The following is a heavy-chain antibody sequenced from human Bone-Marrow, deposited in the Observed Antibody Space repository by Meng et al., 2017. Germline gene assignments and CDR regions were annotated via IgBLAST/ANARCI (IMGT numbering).Heavy chain of an antibody. CDR1: GGSFSSGGYS. D-gene: IGHD3-10*01. Sequence: QLQLQESGSGLVKPSQALSRTCALSGGSFSSGGYSWSWTRQPPGKGLEWIGYIYHSGTTYYNPSLKSRVTISVDRSKNQFSLKLTSVTAADTAVYYCARDLPYASGAGGFDPWGQGTLVTVSS. CDR2: IYHSGTT. CDR3: ARDLPYASGAGGFDP. J-gene: IGHJ5*02. V-gene: IGHV4-30-2*01.